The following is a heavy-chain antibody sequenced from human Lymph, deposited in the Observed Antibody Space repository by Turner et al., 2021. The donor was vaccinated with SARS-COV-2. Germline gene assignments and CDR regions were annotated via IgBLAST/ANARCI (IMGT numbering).Heavy chain of an antibody. CDR1: GGSMNSNY. CDR3: ARETVNNWVDP. V-gene: IGHV4-59*01. D-gene: IGHD2-21*02. J-gene: IGHJ5*02. CDR2: SYYRGST. Sequence: QVQLQESGPRLVKPLENLSLTCTVSGGSMNSNYWSWIRQPPGKRLEWIGYSYYRGSTNYNPSLESRVTISVDTSRNQFSLNLTSVTAADTAIYYCARETVNNWVDPWGQGTLVTVSS.